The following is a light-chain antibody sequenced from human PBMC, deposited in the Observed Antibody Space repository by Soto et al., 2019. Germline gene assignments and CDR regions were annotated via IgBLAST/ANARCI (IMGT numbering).Light chain of an antibody. Sequence: TQSPSTLSASVGDRVTITCRASQSVSGFLAWYQQKPGQAPRLLIYDASNKATGVPARFSGSGSGTDFTLTISNLDPEDFALYYCQDRSNWPLSITFGQGTRLEIK. CDR1: QSVSGF. CDR2: DAS. V-gene: IGKV3-11*01. J-gene: IGKJ5*01. CDR3: QDRSNWPLSIT.